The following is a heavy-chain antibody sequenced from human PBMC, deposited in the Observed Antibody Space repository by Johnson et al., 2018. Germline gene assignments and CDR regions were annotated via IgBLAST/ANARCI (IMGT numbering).Heavy chain of an antibody. CDR3: AKTQPAIALVRAAFDI. CDR2: ISDSGGST. CDR1: GFTFSSYG. D-gene: IGHD6-19*01. Sequence: VQLVESGGGLVQPGGSLRLSCAASGFTFSSYGMSWVRQAPRMGLEWVSSISDSGGSTYYADAVKGRFTISRDNAKKSLYLQMNSLRAEDTALDYWAKTQPAIALVRAAFDIWGQGTMVTVSS. V-gene: IGHV3-23*04. J-gene: IGHJ3*02.